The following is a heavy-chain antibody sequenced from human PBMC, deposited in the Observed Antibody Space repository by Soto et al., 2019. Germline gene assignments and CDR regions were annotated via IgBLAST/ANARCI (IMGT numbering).Heavy chain of an antibody. Sequence: SETLSLTCTVSNGSLSSNYWSWIRQSPGKGLEWIGNIYYRGSTNYNPSLKSRVTMSVDTSQNQLTLKLSSVTAADTGVYFYARSFMVPVDFFDYWGQGTPVTVSS. CDR2: IYYRGST. CDR3: ARSFMVPVDFFDY. CDR1: NGSLSSNY. J-gene: IGHJ4*02. V-gene: IGHV4-59*01. D-gene: IGHD3-10*01.